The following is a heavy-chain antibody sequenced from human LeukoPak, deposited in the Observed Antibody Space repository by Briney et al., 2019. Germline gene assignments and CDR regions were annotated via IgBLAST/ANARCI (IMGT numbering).Heavy chain of an antibody. CDR1: GFTFSSYA. CDR3: ASPRGGLGSSWYYFDY. V-gene: IGHV3-30-3*01. J-gene: IGHJ4*02. CDR2: ISYDGSNK. Sequence: EAGGSLRLSCAASGFTFSSYAMHWVRQAPGKGLEWVAVISYDGSNKYYADSVKGRFTISRDNSKNTLYLQMNSLRAEDTAVYYCASPRGGLGSSWYYFDYWGQGTLVTVSS. D-gene: IGHD6-13*01.